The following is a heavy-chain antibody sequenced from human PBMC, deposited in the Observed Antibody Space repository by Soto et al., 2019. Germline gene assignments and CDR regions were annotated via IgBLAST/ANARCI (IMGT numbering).Heavy chain of an antibody. CDR1: GGSFSGSA. V-gene: IGHV1-69*01. CDR3: ARLRRDWSEAFGL. J-gene: IGHJ3*01. D-gene: IGHD3-3*01. CDR2: IIPVFDKA. Sequence: QVQLVQSGAEVKKPGSSVKVSCKASGGSFSGSAISWVRQSPAQGLEWMGEIIPVFDKANYAQTFHDRLTITADEATGTVHMELSSLTSADTAVYFCARLRRDWSEAFGLWGLGPVVTVSS.